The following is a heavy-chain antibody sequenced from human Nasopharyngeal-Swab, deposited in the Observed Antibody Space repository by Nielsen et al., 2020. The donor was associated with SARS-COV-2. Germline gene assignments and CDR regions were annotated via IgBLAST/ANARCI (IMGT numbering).Heavy chain of an antibody. V-gene: IGHV1-18*01. D-gene: IGHD3-16*01. J-gene: IGHJ4*02. CDR1: GYTFTSYG. CDR3: ARDSIAFGGPEGDY. CDR2: ISGHNGYT. Sequence: ASVKVSCKTSGYTFTSYGISWVRQAPGQGREWLGSISGHNGYTNYPQKLQGRVTMTTDTSTTTASMELRSLRSADTAVYYCARDSIAFGGPEGDYWGQGTLVTVSS.